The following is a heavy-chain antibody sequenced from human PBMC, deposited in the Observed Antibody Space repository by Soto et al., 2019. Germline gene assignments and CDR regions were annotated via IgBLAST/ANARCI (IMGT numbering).Heavy chain of an antibody. D-gene: IGHD2-15*01. J-gene: IGHJ6*02. CDR3: ARDSPCSGGSCYYYYGMDV. V-gene: IGHV4-31*03. CDR1: GGSISIGCYY. Sequence: LXLTCTVSGGSISIGCYYWSWIRQHPGKGLEWIWYIYYSGSTYYNPSLKSRVTISVDTSKNQFSLKLSSVTAADTAVYYCARDSPCSGGSCYYYYGMDVWGQGTTVTVSS. CDR2: IYYSGST.